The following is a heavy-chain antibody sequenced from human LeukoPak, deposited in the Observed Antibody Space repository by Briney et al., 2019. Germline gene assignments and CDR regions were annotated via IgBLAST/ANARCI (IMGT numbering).Heavy chain of an antibody. D-gene: IGHD6-19*01. CDR2: IYNSWST. Sequence: SVTLSLTCTVSGGSISSYYWSWIRQPPGKGLEWIGYIYNSWSTNYNPSLKSRVTISVDTSKNQFSLKLSSVTAAETAVYYCASAGGWYYFDSWGQGTLVTVSS. J-gene: IGHJ4*02. CDR1: GGSISSYY. CDR3: ASAGGWYYFDS. V-gene: IGHV4-59*01.